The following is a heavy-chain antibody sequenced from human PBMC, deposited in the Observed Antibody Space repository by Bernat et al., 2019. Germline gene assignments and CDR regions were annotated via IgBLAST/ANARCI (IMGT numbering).Heavy chain of an antibody. J-gene: IGHJ3*02. CDR3: ARGNEDWVHAFDI. V-gene: IGHV4-30-4*01. Sequence: QVQLQESGPGLVKPSQTLSLTCTVSGGSISSGDYYWSWIRQPPGKGLEWIGYTYYSGSTYYNPSPKSRVTIAVDTSKNQFSLKLGSVTAADTAVYYCARGNEDWVHAFDIWGQGTMVTVSS. D-gene: IGHD1-1*01. CDR1: GGSISSGDYY. CDR2: TYYSGST.